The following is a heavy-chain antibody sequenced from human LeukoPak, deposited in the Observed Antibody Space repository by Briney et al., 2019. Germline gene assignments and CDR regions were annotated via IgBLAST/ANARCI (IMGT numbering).Heavy chain of an antibody. J-gene: IGHJ4*02. D-gene: IGHD3-10*01. CDR2: INPNSGGT. V-gene: IGHV1-2*02. CDR3: ARNDYYGSGNFYN. Sequence: GASVKVSCKASGYTFTGYYMHWVRQAPGQGLEWMGWINPNSGGTNYAQKFQGRVTMTRDTSISIAYMELSRLRSDDTAVYYCARNDYYGSGNFYNWGQGTLVTVSS. CDR1: GYTFTGYY.